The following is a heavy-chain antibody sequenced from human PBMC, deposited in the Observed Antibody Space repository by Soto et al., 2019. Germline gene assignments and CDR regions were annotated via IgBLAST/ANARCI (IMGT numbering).Heavy chain of an antibody. J-gene: IGHJ4*02. Sequence: QVQLVQSGAEVREPGASVKVSCKASGYTFTTYDINWVRQATGQGLEWMGWMNPSSGDSGSAQKFQGRVTMTRNIFMNTAYMEMSSLTSDDTAVYYCARGSRQWLPDWGQGKLVTVSS. CDR3: ARGSRQWLPD. CDR2: MNPSSGDS. D-gene: IGHD6-19*01. CDR1: GYTFTTYD. V-gene: IGHV1-8*01.